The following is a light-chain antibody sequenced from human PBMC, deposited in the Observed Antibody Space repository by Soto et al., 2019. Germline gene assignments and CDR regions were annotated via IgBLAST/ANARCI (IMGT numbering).Light chain of an antibody. V-gene: IGKV3-20*01. CDR2: GAS. J-gene: IGKJ1*01. CDR3: QQYGSSPPRWT. Sequence: ENVLTQSPGTLSLSPWESATLSCGASQSVSSSYLAWYQQKPGQAPRLLLYGASSRATGIPDRLSGSGSGTDFTLTISRLEPEAFAVYYCQQYGSSPPRWTFGQGTKVDIK. CDR1: QSVSSSY.